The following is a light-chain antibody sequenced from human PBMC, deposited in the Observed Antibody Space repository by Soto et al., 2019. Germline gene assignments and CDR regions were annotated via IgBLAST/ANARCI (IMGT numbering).Light chain of an antibody. CDR2: AAS. V-gene: IGKV1-39*01. CDR1: QSISSY. J-gene: IGKJ1*01. CDR3: QQSYSTPWT. Sequence: DIQMTQSPSSLSASVGDRVTITCRASQSISSYLNWYQQKPGTAPKLLIYAASSLQSGVPSRFSGSGSGTDFTLTISSLQPEDFATYDCQQSYSTPWTFGQGTKVEIK.